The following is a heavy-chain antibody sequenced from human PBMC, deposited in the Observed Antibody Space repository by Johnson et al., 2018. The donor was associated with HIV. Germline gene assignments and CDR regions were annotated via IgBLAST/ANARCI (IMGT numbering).Heavy chain of an antibody. Sequence: VQLVESGGGLVQPGGSLRLSCAASGFIVRSNYMNWVRQAPGQGLEWVSVIYSGGDTYYSDSLMGRFTISRDTSKNTLYLQMNSLRGDDTAVYYCTRVSRTSWALDIWGQGTLVTVSS. CDR3: TRVSRTSWALDI. CDR2: IYSGGDT. J-gene: IGHJ3*02. V-gene: IGHV3-66*01. CDR1: GFIVRSNY. D-gene: IGHD1-7*01.